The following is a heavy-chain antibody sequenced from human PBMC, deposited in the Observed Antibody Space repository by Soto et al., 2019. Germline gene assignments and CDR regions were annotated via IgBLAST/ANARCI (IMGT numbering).Heavy chain of an antibody. V-gene: IGHV3-7*01. CDR2: IKQDGSEK. CDR3: ATDRGHNTFDY. J-gene: IGHJ4*02. Sequence: EVQLVESGGGLVQPGGSLRLSCAASGFTFSSYWMHWVRQAPGKGLEWVASIKQDGSEKYFVDSLKGRFTISRDNAKNSLFLQMNSLRAEDTAVYYCATDRGHNTFDYWGQGTLVTVSA. D-gene: IGHD1-20*01. CDR1: GFTFSSYW.